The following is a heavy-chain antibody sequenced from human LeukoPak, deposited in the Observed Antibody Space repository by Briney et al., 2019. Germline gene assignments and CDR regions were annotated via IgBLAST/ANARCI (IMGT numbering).Heavy chain of an antibody. V-gene: IGHV3-30*18. CDR2: ISYDGSNK. Sequence: GGSLRLSCAASGFTFSSYGMHWVRQAPGKGLEWVAVISYDGSNKYYADSVKGRFTISRDNSKNTLYLQMNSLRAEDTAVYYCAKDSTRFGELFPYYYYYGMDVWGQGTTVTVSS. CDR3: AKDSTRFGELFPYYYYYGMDV. J-gene: IGHJ6*02. CDR1: GFTFSSYG. D-gene: IGHD3-10*01.